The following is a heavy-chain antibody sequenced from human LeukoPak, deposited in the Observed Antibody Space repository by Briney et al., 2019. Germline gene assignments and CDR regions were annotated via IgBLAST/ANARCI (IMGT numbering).Heavy chain of an antibody. V-gene: IGHV3-53*01. J-gene: IGHJ4*02. CDR1: GFTVSSNY. CDR3: ARMSIAAHFDY. Sequence: PGGSLRLSCAASGFTVSSNYMSWVRQAPGKGLEWVSVIYSGGSTYYADSVKGRFTISRDNSKNTLYLQMNSLRAEDTAVYYCARMSIAAHFDYWGQGTLVTVSS. D-gene: IGHD6-6*01. CDR2: IYSGGST.